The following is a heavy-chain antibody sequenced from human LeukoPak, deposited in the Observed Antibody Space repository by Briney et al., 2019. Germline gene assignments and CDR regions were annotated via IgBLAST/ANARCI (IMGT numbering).Heavy chain of an antibody. CDR3: ARDQYDTWSRRGNFDS. J-gene: IGHJ4*02. D-gene: IGHD3-3*01. V-gene: IGHV3-48*01. Sequence: GGSLRLSCAVSGFTFSSYTMNWVRQAPGKGLEWVSYISSSSSIIYYADSVKGRFTISRDNAKNSLYLQMNSLRAEDTAVFYCARDQYDTWSRRGNFDSWGQGTLVIVSS. CDR2: ISSSSSII. CDR1: GFTFSSYT.